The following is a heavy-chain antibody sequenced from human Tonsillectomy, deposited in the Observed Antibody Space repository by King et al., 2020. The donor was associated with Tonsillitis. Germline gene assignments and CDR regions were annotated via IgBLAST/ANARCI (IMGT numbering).Heavy chain of an antibody. D-gene: IGHD3-10*01. CDR1: GGSISNNNYY. CDR3: AGHHLWFGELTPHYYFDY. Sequence: QLQESGPGLVKPSETLSLTCTVSGGSISNNNYYWGWVRQPPGKGLEWIGSIYYSGSTFYNPSLKSRVTISIDTSKSQFSLKLSSVTAADTAVYYWAGHHLWFGELTPHYYFDYWGQGTLVTVSS. J-gene: IGHJ4*02. V-gene: IGHV4-39*07. CDR2: IYYSGST.